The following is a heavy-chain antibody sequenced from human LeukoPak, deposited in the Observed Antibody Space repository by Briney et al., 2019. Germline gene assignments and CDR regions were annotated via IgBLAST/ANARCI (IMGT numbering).Heavy chain of an antibody. CDR1: GLTFGSYW. D-gene: IGHD2-2*01. Sequence: GGSLRLSCAASGLTFGSYWMSWVRQAPGKGLEWVANIKQDGSEKYYVDSVKGRFTISRDDAKNSLYLQMNSLRAEDTAVYYCARVPNCSSTSCYAIFDYWGQGALVTVSS. CDR2: IKQDGSEK. J-gene: IGHJ4*02. V-gene: IGHV3-7*05. CDR3: ARVPNCSSTSCYAIFDY.